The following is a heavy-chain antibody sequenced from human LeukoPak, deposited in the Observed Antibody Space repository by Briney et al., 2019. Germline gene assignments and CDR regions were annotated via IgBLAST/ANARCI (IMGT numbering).Heavy chain of an antibody. CDR2: FDPEDGET. J-gene: IGHJ4*02. V-gene: IGHV1-24*01. CDR1: GYTLTELS. D-gene: IGHD2-15*01. CDR3: ATCKVWDQNCSGGKVHY. Sequence: ASVKVSCKVSGYTLTELSMHWVRQAPGKGLEWMGGFDPEDGETIYAQKFQGRVTMTEDTSTDTAYMELSSLRSEDTAVYYCATCKVWDQNCSGGKVHYWCQGTLVTVSS.